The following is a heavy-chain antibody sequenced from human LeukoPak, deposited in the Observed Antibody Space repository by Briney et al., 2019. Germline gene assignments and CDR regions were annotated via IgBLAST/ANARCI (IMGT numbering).Heavy chain of an antibody. V-gene: IGHV3-30*03. CDR1: GLIFSNYG. CDR2: ISHDGRNK. CDR3: ARDPNPTYYDFWSGLNY. Sequence: PGKSLRLSCAASGLIFSNYGMHWVRQAPGKGLEWVAVISHDGRNKFYADSVKGRFTISRDNAKNSLYLQMNSLRAEDTAVYYCARDPNPTYYDFWSGLNYWGQGTLVTVSS. D-gene: IGHD3-3*01. J-gene: IGHJ4*02.